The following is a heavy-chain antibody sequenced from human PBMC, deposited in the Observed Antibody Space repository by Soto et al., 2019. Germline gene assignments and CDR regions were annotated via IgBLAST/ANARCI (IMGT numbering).Heavy chain of an antibody. CDR3: VRVIKGGTTSFDP. Sequence: EVQVAESGGGLVQPGGSLRLSCVGSGFTFSDHYMDWVRQAPGKGLEWVGRSRDKSQSYTTSYAAPVKDRFTISRDDSKNSLYLQMNSPKTDDTAVYYCVRVIKGGTTSFDPWGQGTLVTVSS. D-gene: IGHD1-1*01. V-gene: IGHV3-72*01. CDR1: GFTFSDHY. J-gene: IGHJ5*02. CDR2: SRDKSQSYTT.